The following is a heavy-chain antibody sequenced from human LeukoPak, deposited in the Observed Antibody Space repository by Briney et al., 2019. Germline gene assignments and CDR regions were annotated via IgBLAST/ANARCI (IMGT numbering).Heavy chain of an antibody. V-gene: IGHV4-39*07. CDR1: GGSISSSSYY. CDR2: IYYSGST. CDR3: ARADSATYYKQGFDY. Sequence: SETLSPTCTVSGGSISSSSYYWGWIRQPPGKGLEWIGSIYYSGSTYYNPSLKSRVTISVDTSKNQFSLKLSSVTAADTAVYYCARADSATYYKQGFDYWGQGTLVTVSS. J-gene: IGHJ4*02. D-gene: IGHD1-26*01.